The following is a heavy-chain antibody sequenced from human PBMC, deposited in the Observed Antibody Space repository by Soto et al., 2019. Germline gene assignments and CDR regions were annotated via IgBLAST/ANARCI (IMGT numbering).Heavy chain of an antibody. V-gene: IGHV1-69*13. CDR3: ARETVVTAYYYYGMDV. D-gene: IGHD2-15*01. Sequence: ASVKVSCKASGGTFSSYAISWVRQAPGQGLEWMGGIIPIFGTANYAQKFQGRVTITADESTSTAYMELSSLRSEDTAVYYCARETVVTAYYYYGMDVWGQGITVIVSS. CDR1: GGTFSSYA. J-gene: IGHJ6*02. CDR2: IIPIFGTA.